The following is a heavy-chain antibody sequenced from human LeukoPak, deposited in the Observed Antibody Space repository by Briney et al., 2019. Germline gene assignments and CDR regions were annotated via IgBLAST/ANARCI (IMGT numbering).Heavy chain of an antibody. Sequence: ASVKVSCKASGYTFTSYDINWVRQATGQGLEWTGWMNPNSANTGYAQQFQGRVSMTRNTSINTAYMELSSLRSEDTAVYYCAKSHCGRFSCSRVDYWGQGTLVTASS. J-gene: IGHJ4*02. CDR2: MNPNSANT. D-gene: IGHD2-21*01. CDR1: GYTFTSYD. CDR3: AKSHCGRFSCSRVDY. V-gene: IGHV1-8*01.